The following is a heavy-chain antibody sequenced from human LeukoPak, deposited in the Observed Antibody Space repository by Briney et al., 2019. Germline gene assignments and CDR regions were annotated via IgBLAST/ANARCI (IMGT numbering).Heavy chain of an antibody. CDR1: GYTFTTCA. Sequence: GASVKVSCKTSGYTFTTCAVHWVRQVPGQRLEWVGWIHADSGNTKYSQKLQGRVTIARDTSASTIYMELSSLRFEDTAVYFCTIGLAGDWDAFDIWGLGTMVTVSS. D-gene: IGHD3/OR15-3a*01. CDR3: TIGLAGDWDAFDI. J-gene: IGHJ3*02. V-gene: IGHV1-3*01. CDR2: IHADSGNT.